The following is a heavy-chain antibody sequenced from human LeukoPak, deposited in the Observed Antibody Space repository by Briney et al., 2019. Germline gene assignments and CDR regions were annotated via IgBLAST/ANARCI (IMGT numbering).Heavy chain of an antibody. CDR1: GFIFSNYW. J-gene: IGHJ3*02. CDR2: IKPDGSEK. V-gene: IGHV3-7*01. CDR3: ARDERRYFDWSTYDAFDI. D-gene: IGHD3-9*01. Sequence: GGSLRLSCVASGFIFSNYWMSWVRQAPGKGLEWVANIKPDGSEKYYVDSVKGRFTISRDNAKNSLYLQMNSLRAEDTAVYYCARDERRYFDWSTYDAFDIWGQGTMVTVSS.